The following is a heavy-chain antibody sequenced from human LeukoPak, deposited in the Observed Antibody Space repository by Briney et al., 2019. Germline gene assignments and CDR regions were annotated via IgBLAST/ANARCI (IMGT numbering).Heavy chain of an antibody. CDR1: GDSIRNTIHY. V-gene: IGHV4-39*01. Sequence: SESLSLTCTVSGDSIRNTIHYFGWIRHPPGKGLEWMGTIYYVGNTYYTPSLKSLVTRSVDTSKNQVTLMLISVTAADTAVYYCAGPISIWCRSFDSWGPGTMVTVSS. J-gene: IGHJ4*02. D-gene: IGHD6-13*01. CDR2: IYYVGNT. CDR3: AGPISIWCRSFDS.